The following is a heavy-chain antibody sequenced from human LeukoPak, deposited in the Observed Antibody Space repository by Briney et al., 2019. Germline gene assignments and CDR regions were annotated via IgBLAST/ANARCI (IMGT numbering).Heavy chain of an antibody. CDR3: AIHDVRYSSGWDFDY. D-gene: IGHD6-19*01. J-gene: IGHJ4*02. CDR1: GGSISTYY. V-gene: IGHV4-59*08. CDR2: IYYSGST. Sequence: SETLSLTCTVSGGSISTYYWSWIRQPPGKGLEWIGYIYYSGSTNYNPSLKSRVTISVDTSKNQFSLKPNSVTAADTAVYYCAIHDVRYSSGWDFDYWGQGTLVTVSS.